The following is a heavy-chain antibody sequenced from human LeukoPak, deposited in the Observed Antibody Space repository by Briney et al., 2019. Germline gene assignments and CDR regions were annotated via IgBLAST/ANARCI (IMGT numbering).Heavy chain of an antibody. Sequence: ASVKVSCKASGYTFTGYYMHWVRQAPGQGLEWMGWINPNSGGTNYAQKFQGRVTMTRDTSISTAYMELSRLRSDDTAVYYCAGDRGAQDAFDIWGQGTMVTVSS. D-gene: IGHD1-26*01. V-gene: IGHV1-2*02. CDR3: AGDRGAQDAFDI. CDR1: GYTFTGYY. CDR2: INPNSGGT. J-gene: IGHJ3*02.